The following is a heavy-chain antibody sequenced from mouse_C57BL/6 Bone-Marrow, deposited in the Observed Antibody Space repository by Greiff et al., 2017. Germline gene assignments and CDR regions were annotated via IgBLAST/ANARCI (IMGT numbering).Heavy chain of an antibody. J-gene: IGHJ2*01. CDR3: ARQYYYGRHYFDY. CDR1: GYAFSSYW. Sequence: QVQLQQSGAELVKPGASVKISCKASGYAFSSYWMNWVKQRPGKGLEWIGQIYPGDGDTNYNGKFKGKATLTADKSSSPAYMQLISLTSEDSAVYFCARQYYYGRHYFDYWGQGTTLTVSS. D-gene: IGHD1-1*01. V-gene: IGHV1-80*01. CDR2: IYPGDGDT.